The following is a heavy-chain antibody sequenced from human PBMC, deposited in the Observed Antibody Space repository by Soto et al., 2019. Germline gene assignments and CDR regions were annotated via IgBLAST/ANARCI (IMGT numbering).Heavy chain of an antibody. D-gene: IGHD4-17*01. V-gene: IGHV3-11*01. J-gene: IGHJ5*02. CDR2: ISSSGSTI. CDR1: GFTFSDYY. CDR3: AIQGHDYGDYDWGGDWFDP. Sequence: QVQLVESGGGLVKPGGSLRLSCAASGFTFSDYYMSWIRQAPGKGLEWVSYISSSGSTIYYADYVKGRFTISRDNDKNSMYLQTNSLRAEDTAVYYCAIQGHDYGDYDWGGDWFDPWSQGTLVTVYS.